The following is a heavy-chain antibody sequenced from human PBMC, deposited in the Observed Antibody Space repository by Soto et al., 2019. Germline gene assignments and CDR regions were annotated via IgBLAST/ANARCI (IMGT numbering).Heavy chain of an antibody. CDR1: GGSISSYY. CDR3: ARGGGGSGSYYGGWFDP. D-gene: IGHD3-10*01. CDR2: IYYSGST. V-gene: IGHV4-59*01. Sequence: QVQLQESGPGLVKPSETLSLTCTVSGGSISSYYWSWIRQPPGKGLEWIGYIYYSGSTNYNPSLEGRVAMSVDTSTNQFSPKLSSVTAADTAVYYCARGGGGSGSYYGGWFDPWGQGTLVTVSS. J-gene: IGHJ5*02.